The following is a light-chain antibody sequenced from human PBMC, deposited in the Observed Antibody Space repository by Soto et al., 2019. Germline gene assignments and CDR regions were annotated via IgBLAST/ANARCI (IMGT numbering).Light chain of an antibody. CDR2: EVN. J-gene: IGLJ2*01. CDR1: SSDVGGYNF. CDR3: SSYAATINFVV. V-gene: IGLV2-8*01. Sequence: QSALTQPPSASGSPGQSVTISCTGTSSDVGGYNFVSWYQQYPGKAPRLIIYEVNKRPSGVPDRFSGSRSGNTASLTVSGLQTEDEADYYCSSYAATINFVVFGGGTKLTVL.